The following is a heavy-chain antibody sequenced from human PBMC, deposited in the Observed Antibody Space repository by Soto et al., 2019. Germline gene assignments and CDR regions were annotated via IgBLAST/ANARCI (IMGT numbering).Heavy chain of an antibody. J-gene: IGHJ6*03. CDR2: IYYSGST. CDR1: GGSISSSNYY. Sequence: QLQLQESGPGLVKPSETLSLTCTVSGGSISSSNYYWGWIRQPPGKGLEWIGTIYYSGSTYYNPSLKSRVTISVDTSKNQFSLKLSSVTAADTAIYYCARHRRYSDYPYYCYYMDVWGKGTTVTVSS. V-gene: IGHV4-39*01. D-gene: IGHD4-17*01. CDR3: ARHRRYSDYPYYCYYMDV.